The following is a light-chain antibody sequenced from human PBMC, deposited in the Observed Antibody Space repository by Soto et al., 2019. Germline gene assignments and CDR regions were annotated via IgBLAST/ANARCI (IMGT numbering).Light chain of an antibody. V-gene: IGLV2-14*01. CDR3: CSYTSISTSAV. CDR1: SSDIGDYTH. J-gene: IGLJ2*01. CDR2: EVS. Sequence: QSALTQPASVSGFPGPSITISCTGTSSDIGDYTHVSWYQQHPGKAPKLIIYEVSDRPSGVSNRFSGSKSGNTASLTISGLQTEDEADYYCCSYTSISTSAVFGGGTKLTVL.